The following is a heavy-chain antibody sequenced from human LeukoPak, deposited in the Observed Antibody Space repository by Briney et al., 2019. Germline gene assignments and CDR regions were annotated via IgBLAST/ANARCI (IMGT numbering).Heavy chain of an antibody. V-gene: IGHV4-59*01. CDR1: GGSINSYY. D-gene: IGHD3-22*01. J-gene: IGHJ4*02. CDR3: ARDTSGYRRGSFDY. CDR2: IYYSGST. Sequence: SETLSLTCTVSGGSINSYYWSWIRQPPGKGLEWIGYIYYSGSTNYNPSLKSRVTISLDTSNNQCSLKLSSVTAADTAVYYCARDTSGYRRGSFDYWGQGTLVTVSS.